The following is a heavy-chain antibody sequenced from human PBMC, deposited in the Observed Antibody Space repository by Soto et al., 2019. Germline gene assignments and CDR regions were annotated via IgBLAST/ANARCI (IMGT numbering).Heavy chain of an antibody. CDR3: AREALLNWFDP. Sequence: EVQLVESGGGLVQPGGSLRLSCAASGFTFSSYSMNWVRQAPGKGLEWVSYISSSSSTIYYADSVKGRFTISRDNAKNSLYLQMNSLRAEDTVVYYCAREALLNWFDPWGQGTLVTVSS. CDR2: ISSSSSTI. V-gene: IGHV3-48*01. CDR1: GFTFSSYS. D-gene: IGHD2-15*01. J-gene: IGHJ5*02.